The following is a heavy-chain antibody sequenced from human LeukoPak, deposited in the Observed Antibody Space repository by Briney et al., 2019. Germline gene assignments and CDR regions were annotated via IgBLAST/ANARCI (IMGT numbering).Heavy chain of an antibody. D-gene: IGHD1-26*01. CDR3: ARGRRTLIVGATRNAFDV. J-gene: IGHJ3*01. CDR2: ISSDGSNK. Sequence: PGGSLRLSCAASGFTFSSYAMHWVRQAPGKGLEWVALISSDGSNKYYADSVKGRFSISRDNSKNTLFLQMNSLRPEDTAVYYCARGRRTLIVGATRNAFDVWGQGTIVTVSS. CDR1: GFTFSSYA. V-gene: IGHV3-30*04.